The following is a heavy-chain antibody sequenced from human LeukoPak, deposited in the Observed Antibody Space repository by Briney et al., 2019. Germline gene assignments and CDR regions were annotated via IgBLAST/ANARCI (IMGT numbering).Heavy chain of an antibody. CDR2: INAGNGDT. CDR1: GYTFANYA. J-gene: IGHJ4*02. V-gene: IGHV1-3*01. CDR3: ARNLVGKTDFDY. D-gene: IGHD6-19*01. Sequence: GASVKVSCKASGYTFANYAMHWVRQAPGQRLEWMGWINAGNGDTKYSQNFQGRVTITWDTSASTVHMELSSLRSEDTAVYYCARNLVGKTDFDYWGQGTLATVSS.